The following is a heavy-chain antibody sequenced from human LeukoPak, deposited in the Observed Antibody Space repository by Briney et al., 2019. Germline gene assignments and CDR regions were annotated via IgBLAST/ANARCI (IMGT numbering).Heavy chain of an antibody. V-gene: IGHV3-21*01. D-gene: IGHD2-2*01. Sequence: KPGGSLRLSCAASGFTFSSYSMNWVRQAPGKGLEWVSSISSSSSYIYYADSVKGRFTISRDNAKNSLYLQMNSLRAEDTAVYYCARDLGYCSSTSRLHRGGYWFDPWGQGTLVTVSS. CDR3: ARDLGYCSSTSRLHRGGYWFDP. J-gene: IGHJ5*02. CDR2: ISSSSSYI. CDR1: GFTFSSYS.